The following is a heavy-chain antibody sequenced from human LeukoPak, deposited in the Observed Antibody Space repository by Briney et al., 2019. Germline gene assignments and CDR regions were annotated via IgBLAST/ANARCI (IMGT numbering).Heavy chain of an antibody. D-gene: IGHD6-13*01. V-gene: IGHV1-18*01. J-gene: IGHJ4*02. CDR3: ARNPVQIVAAPKQRANDY. Sequence: GASVKVSCKASRYTFTSYGISWVRQAPGQGLEWMGWISAYNGSTNYAQKLQGRVTMTTDTSTSTAYMELRSLRSDDTAVYYCARNPVQIVAAPKQRANDYWGQGTLVTVSS. CDR1: RYTFTSYG. CDR2: ISAYNGST.